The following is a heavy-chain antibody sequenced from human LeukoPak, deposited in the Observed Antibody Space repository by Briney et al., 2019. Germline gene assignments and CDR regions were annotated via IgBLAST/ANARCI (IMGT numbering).Heavy chain of an antibody. CDR1: VYTFDDYA. CDR2: ISWNSGSV. J-gene: IGHJ2*01. V-gene: IGHV3-9*03. CDR3: AKGSSYSFGYWYFDL. D-gene: IGHD5-18*01. Sequence: GGSLRLSCAASVYTFDDYAMHWVRQAPGKGLEWVSGISWNSGSVGYADSAKGRFTISRENAKNSLYLQMNSLRAEDMALYFCAKGSSYSFGYWYFDLWGRGTLVTVSS.